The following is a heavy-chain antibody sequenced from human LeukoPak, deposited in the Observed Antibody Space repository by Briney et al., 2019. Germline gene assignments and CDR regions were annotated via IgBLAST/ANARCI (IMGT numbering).Heavy chain of an antibody. V-gene: IGHV3-23*01. CDR2: ISNSGGSS. J-gene: IGHJ6*02. CDR1: GFTFSSYA. D-gene: IGHD6-6*01. CDR3: AKDLASQLGRGFYYYYGMDV. Sequence: GGSLRLSCAASGFTFSSYAMSWVRQAPGKGLEWVSAISNSGGSSYYADSVKGRFTISRDNSKNTLYLQMNSLRAEDTAVYYCAKDLASQLGRGFYYYYGMDVWGQGTTVTVSS.